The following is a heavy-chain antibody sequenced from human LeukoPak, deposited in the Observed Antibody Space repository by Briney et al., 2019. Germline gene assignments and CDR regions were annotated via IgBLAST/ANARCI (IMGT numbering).Heavy chain of an antibody. Sequence: KPGGSLRLSCAASGFTFSDYYMSWIRQAPGKGLEWVSYISSSGSTIYYADSVKGRFTISRDNAKNSPYLQMNSLRAEDTAVYYCARDLGYCSGGSCQNWFDPWGQGTLVTVSS. CDR3: ARDLGYCSGGSCQNWFDP. V-gene: IGHV3-11*04. D-gene: IGHD2-15*01. CDR2: ISSSGSTI. J-gene: IGHJ5*02. CDR1: GFTFSDYY.